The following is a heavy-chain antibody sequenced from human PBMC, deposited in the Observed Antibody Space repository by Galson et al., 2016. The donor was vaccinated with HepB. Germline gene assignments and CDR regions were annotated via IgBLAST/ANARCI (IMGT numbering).Heavy chain of an antibody. CDR1: GDSVYNNGAA. CDR2: TFYRSTWEN. CDR3: ARAVMLGRGMDV. J-gene: IGHJ6*02. Sequence: CAISGDSVYNNGAAWVWIRQSPSRGLEWLGRTFYRSTWENHYAGSVKDRITISPDTSRNQFSLHLNSATPEDTAVHYCARAVMLGRGMDVWGQGTTVTVSS. D-gene: IGHD3-10*01. V-gene: IGHV6-1*01.